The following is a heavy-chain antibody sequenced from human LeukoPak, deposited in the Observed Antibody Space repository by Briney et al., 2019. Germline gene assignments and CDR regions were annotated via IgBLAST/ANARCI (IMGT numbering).Heavy chain of an antibody. J-gene: IGHJ3*02. D-gene: IGHD4-17*01. CDR3: ARANDYGDYENAFDI. CDR2: LNWNGAST. V-gene: IGHV3-20*04. Sequence: GGSLRLSCAASGFTFSSHAMSWVRQVPGKGLEWVSGLNWNGASTGYADSVKGRFTISRDNAKNSLYLQMNSLRAEDTAVYYCARANDYGDYENAFDIWGQGTMVTVSS. CDR1: GFTFSSHA.